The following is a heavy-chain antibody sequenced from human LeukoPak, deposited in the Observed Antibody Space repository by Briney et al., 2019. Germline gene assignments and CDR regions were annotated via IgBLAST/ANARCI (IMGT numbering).Heavy chain of an antibody. Sequence: QTGGSLRLSCAASGFTFSSYAMSWVRQAPGKGLERVSAISGSGGSTYYADSVKGRFTISRDNSKNTLYLQMNSLRAEDTAVYYCAKDQHQAHPAMGFDCWGQGTLVTVSS. V-gene: IGHV3-23*01. D-gene: IGHD5-18*01. CDR1: GFTFSSYA. CDR3: AKDQHQAHPAMGFDC. CDR2: ISGSGGST. J-gene: IGHJ4*02.